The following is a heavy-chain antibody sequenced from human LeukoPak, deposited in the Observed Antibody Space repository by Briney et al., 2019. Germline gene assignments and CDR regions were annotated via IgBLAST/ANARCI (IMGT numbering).Heavy chain of an antibody. CDR3: AKVGLVVVITNYFDY. CDR1: GFTVSSNE. D-gene: IGHD3-22*01. CDR2: ISGGST. V-gene: IGHV3-38-3*01. J-gene: IGHJ4*02. Sequence: GGSLRLSCAASGFTVSSNEMSWVRQAPGKGLEWVSSISGGSTYYADSRKGRFTISRDNSKNTLYLQMNSLRAEDTAVYYCAKVGLVVVITNYFDYWGQGTLVTVSS.